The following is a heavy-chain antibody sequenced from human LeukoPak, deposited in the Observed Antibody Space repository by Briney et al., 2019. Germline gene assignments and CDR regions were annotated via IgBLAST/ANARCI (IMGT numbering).Heavy chain of an antibody. D-gene: IGHD6-13*01. Sequence: GASVKVSCKASGYTFTGYYMHWVRQAPGQGLERMGWINPNSGGTNYAQKFQGWVTMTRDTSISTAYMELSRLRSDDTAVYYCARAGHSSSWIGSSGDAFDIWGQGTMVTVSS. CDR2: INPNSGGT. J-gene: IGHJ3*02. CDR1: GYTFTGYY. V-gene: IGHV1-2*04. CDR3: ARAGHSSSWIGSSGDAFDI.